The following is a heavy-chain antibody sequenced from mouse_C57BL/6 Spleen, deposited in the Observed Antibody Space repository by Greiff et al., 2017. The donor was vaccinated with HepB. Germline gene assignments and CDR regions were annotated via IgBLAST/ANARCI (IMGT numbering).Heavy chain of an antibody. D-gene: IGHD3-1*01. Sequence: EVHLVESGGGLVQSGRSLRLSCATSGFTFSDFYMEWVRQAPGKGLEWIAASRNKANDYTTAYSASVKGRFIVSRDTSQSILYLQMNALRAEDTAIYYCSRDAWAYAMDYWGQGTSVTVSS. CDR3: SRDAWAYAMDY. J-gene: IGHJ4*01. CDR2: SRNKANDYTT. V-gene: IGHV7-1*01. CDR1: GFTFSDFY.